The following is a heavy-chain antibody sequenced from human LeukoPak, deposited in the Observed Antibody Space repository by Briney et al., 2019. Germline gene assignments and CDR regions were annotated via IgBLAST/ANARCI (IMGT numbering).Heavy chain of an antibody. V-gene: IGHV4-61*02. CDR3: ASARDVYNWSY. CDR1: GGSISSGSYY. Sequence: SETLSLARTVSGGSISSGSYYWSWIRQPAGKGLEWIGRIYTSGSTNYNPSLKSRVTISVDTSKNQFSLKLSSVTAADTAVYYCASARDVYNWSYWGQGTLVTVSS. J-gene: IGHJ4*02. D-gene: IGHD5-24*01. CDR2: IYTSGST.